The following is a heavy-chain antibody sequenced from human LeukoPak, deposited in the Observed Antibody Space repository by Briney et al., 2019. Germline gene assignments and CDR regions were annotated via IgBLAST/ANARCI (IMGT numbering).Heavy chain of an antibody. J-gene: IGHJ4*02. CDR2: FSGGDGST. D-gene: IGHD2-2*01. CDR3: TKWKGYADY. CDR1: GFTFRRSG. Sequence: PGESLRLSCAASGFTFRRSGVTWVRQAPGKGLEWVSGFSGGDGSTHYADSVKGRFTISRDYSENTAFLQMNSLRAEDTAVYYCTKWKGYADYWGQGTL. V-gene: IGHV3-23*01.